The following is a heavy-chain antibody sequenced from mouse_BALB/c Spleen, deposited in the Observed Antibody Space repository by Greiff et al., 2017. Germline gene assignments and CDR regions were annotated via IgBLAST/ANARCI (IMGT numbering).Heavy chain of an antibody. J-gene: IGHJ3*01. CDR1: GFNIKDYY. D-gene: IGHD1-3*01. Sequence: EVQLQQSGAELVRPGASVKLSCFASGFNIKDYYMHWVKQSPEQGLEWIGLIDPESGNSIYDPKFQGKGSITTDTSSNTAYLQLSSMTSEDTAAYDGARIFTWYAYWGQGTLVTVSA. V-gene: IGHV14-1*02. CDR3: ARIFTWYAY. CDR2: IDPESGNS.